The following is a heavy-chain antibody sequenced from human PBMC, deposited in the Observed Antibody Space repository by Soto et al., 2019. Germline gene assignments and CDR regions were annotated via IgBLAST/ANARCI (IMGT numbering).Heavy chain of an antibody. D-gene: IGHD6-19*01. J-gene: IGHJ4*02. V-gene: IGHV3-23*01. CDR3: AKDRAYEQWLPTDFDY. Sequence: GGSLRLSCAASGFTFSSYAMSWVRQAPGKGLEWVSAISGSGGSTYYADSVKGRFTISRDNSKNTLYLQMNSLRAEDTAVYYCAKDRAYEQWLPTDFDYRGQGTLVTVSS. CDR1: GFTFSSYA. CDR2: ISGSGGST.